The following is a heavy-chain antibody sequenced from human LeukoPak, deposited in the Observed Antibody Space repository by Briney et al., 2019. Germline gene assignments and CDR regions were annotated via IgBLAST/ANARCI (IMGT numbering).Heavy chain of an antibody. CDR1: GGSISSSSYY. V-gene: IGHV4-39*01. CDR2: IYYSGST. CDR3: ARLKAYSHNWFDP. J-gene: IGHJ5*02. Sequence: SETLSLTCTVSGGSISSSSYYWGWIRQPPGKGLEWIGSIYYSGSTYYNPSLKSRVTISVDTSKNQFSLKLSSVTAADTAVYYCARLKAYSHNWFDPWGQGTLVTVSS. D-gene: IGHD2-15*01.